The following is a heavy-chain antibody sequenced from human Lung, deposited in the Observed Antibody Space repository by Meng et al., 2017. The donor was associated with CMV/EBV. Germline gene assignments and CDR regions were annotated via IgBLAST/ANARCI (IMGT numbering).Heavy chain of an antibody. J-gene: IGHJ6*02. CDR3: ARDLGYCSSTSCYYYYGMDV. CDR1: GGSISSYY. Sequence: SETLSLTCTVSGGSISSYYWSWIRQPPGKGLEWIGYIYYSGSTNYNPSLKSRVTISVDTSKNQFSLKLSSVTAADTAVYYCARDLGYCSSTSCYYYYGMDVWGQGXTVTVSS. D-gene: IGHD2-2*01. CDR2: IYYSGST. V-gene: IGHV4-59*01.